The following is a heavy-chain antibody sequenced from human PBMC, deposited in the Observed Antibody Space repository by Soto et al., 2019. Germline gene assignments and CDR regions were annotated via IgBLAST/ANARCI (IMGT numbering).Heavy chain of an antibody. CDR1: GYTFGNNG. Sequence: QVQLVQSGAEVKKPGASVKVSCKASGYTFGNNGISWVRQAPGQGLEWMGWISGYNGNTNYAQNLQGRVTMTADPSTRTAYMDLRSLRSDDTAVYFCARKSSSSSWFDPWGQGTLVTVSS. D-gene: IGHD6-6*01. J-gene: IGHJ5*02. CDR3: ARKSSSSSWFDP. V-gene: IGHV1-18*01. CDR2: ISGYNGNT.